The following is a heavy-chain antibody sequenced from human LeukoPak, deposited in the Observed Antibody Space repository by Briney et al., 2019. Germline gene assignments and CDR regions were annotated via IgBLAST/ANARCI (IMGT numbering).Heavy chain of an antibody. CDR1: GFTFSSYA. CDR2: ISYDGSNK. D-gene: IGHD1-26*01. CDR3: ARTTAIVGVPFDY. V-gene: IGHV3-30-3*01. Sequence: PGGSLRLSCAASGFTFSSYAMHWVRQAPGKGLEWVAVISYDGSNKYYADSVKGRFTISRDNSKNTLYLQMNSLRAEDTAVCYCARTTAIVGVPFDYWGQGTLVTVSS. J-gene: IGHJ4*02.